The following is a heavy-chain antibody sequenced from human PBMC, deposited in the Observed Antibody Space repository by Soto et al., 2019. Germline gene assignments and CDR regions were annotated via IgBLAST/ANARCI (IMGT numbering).Heavy chain of an antibody. J-gene: IGHJ6*02. CDR2: MYYSGST. Sequence: TLSLTCAVSGGSISSRSYYWGWIRQPPGKGLEWIGSMYYSGSTYYNPSLKSRVTISVDTSKNQFSLKLSSVTAADTAVYYCADDTVTLYYYYYGMDVWGQGTTVTVSS. D-gene: IGHD4-17*01. CDR3: ADDTVTLYYYYYGMDV. V-gene: IGHV4-39*01. CDR1: GGSISSRSYY.